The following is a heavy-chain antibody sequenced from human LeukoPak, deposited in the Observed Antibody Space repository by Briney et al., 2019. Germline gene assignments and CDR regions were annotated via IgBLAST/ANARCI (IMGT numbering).Heavy chain of an antibody. CDR3: AGSPRRYYYYYMDV. CDR2: INHSGST. D-gene: IGHD3-9*01. Sequence: PSETLSLTCAVYGGSFSGYYWSWIRQPPGKELEWIGEINHSGSTNYNPSLKSRVTISADTSKKQFSLKLSSVTAADTAVYYCAGSPRRYYYYYMDVWDKGTTVTVSS. J-gene: IGHJ6*03. V-gene: IGHV4-34*01. CDR1: GGSFSGYY.